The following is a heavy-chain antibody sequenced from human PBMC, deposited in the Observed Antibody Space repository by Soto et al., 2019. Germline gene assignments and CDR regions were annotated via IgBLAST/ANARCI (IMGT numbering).Heavy chain of an antibody. Sequence: GGSLRLSCASSVFTFSSYAVSWARHTPGKWLEWVSTISASGAYTYYADSVKGRFTISRDNSKNTLYLQMRSLRAGDTATYYCAKEVIAARKYYFEYLGQGTLVIVSS. CDR1: VFTFSSYA. CDR3: AKEVIAARKYYFEY. J-gene: IGHJ4*02. CDR2: ISASGAYT. D-gene: IGHD6-13*01. V-gene: IGHV3-23*01.